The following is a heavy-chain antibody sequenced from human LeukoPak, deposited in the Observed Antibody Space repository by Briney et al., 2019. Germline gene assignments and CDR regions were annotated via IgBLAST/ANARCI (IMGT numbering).Heavy chain of an antibody. J-gene: IGHJ4*02. V-gene: IGHV3-21*01. CDR1: GFTFSSYS. CDR3: ARAEYSSSSSADY. D-gene: IGHD6-6*01. CDR2: ISSSSSYI. Sequence: GGSLRLSCAASGFTFSSYSMNWVRQAPGKGLEWVSSISSSSSYIYYADSGKGRFTISRDNAKNSLYLRMNSLRAEDTAVYYCARAEYSSSSSADYWGQGTLVTVSS.